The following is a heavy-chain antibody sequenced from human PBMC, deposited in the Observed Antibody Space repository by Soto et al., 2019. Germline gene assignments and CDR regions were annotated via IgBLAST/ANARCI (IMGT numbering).Heavy chain of an antibody. Sequence: GASVKVSCKVTGYTLRELNLHWVRQAPGKGLEWLAGYGPAKDETLYAQTVKGRITVTEDTSAVTAYMELRGLTFDDSAVYYCATGDQIYAEVTGISFSFWGQGTRVTVSS. CDR2: YGPAKDET. D-gene: IGHD2-21*02. CDR3: ATGDQIYAEVTGISFSF. J-gene: IGHJ4*02. CDR1: GYTLRELN. V-gene: IGHV1-24*01.